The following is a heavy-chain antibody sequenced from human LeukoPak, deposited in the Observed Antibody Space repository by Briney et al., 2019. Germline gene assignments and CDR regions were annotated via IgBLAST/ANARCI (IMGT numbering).Heavy chain of an antibody. Sequence: SETLSLTCSVSGGSISSGPYYWGWIRQPAGKGLEWIGRIYPSGATNYNPSLKSRVTISIDTSANQFSLKLNSVTAADTAVYFCAIWNNDVLTGYYDSFDYWGQGILVTVSS. J-gene: IGHJ4*02. CDR3: AIWNNDVLTGYYDSFDY. CDR2: IYPSGAT. V-gene: IGHV4-61*02. D-gene: IGHD3-9*01. CDR1: GGSISSGPYY.